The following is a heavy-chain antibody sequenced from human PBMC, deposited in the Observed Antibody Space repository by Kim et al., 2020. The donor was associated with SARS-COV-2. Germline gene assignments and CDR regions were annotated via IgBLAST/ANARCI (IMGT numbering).Heavy chain of an antibody. J-gene: IGHJ4*02. D-gene: IGHD3-3*01. V-gene: IGHV4-59*13. Sequence: SETLSLTCTVSGGSISSYYWSWIRQPPGKGLEWIGYIYYSGSTNYNPSLKCRVTISVVPSKNQLSLKLSSVTAANTAVYYCARAPPATIFGVVTALDYWGQGTLVTVSS. CDR1: GGSISSYY. CDR3: ARAPPATIFGVVTALDY. CDR2: IYYSGST.